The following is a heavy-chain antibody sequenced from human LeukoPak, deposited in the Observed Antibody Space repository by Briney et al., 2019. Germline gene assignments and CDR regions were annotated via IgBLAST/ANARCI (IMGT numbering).Heavy chain of an antibody. J-gene: IGHJ3*02. CDR3: AREGANELTGHPEENAFDI. CDR2: ISAYNGNT. CDR1: GYTFTSYG. Sequence: GASVKVSCKASGYTFTSYGISWVRQAPGQGLEWMGWISAYNGNTNYAQKLQGRVTMTTDTSTSTAYMELRSLRSDDTAVYYCAREGANELTGHPEENAFDIWGQGTMVTVSS. V-gene: IGHV1-18*01. D-gene: IGHD3-9*01.